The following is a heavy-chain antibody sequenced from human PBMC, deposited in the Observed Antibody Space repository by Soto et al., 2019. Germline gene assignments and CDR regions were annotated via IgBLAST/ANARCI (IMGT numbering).Heavy chain of an antibody. Sequence: QVQLVQSGAEVKKPGSSVRVSCTASRDTFSKYAINWVRQAPGQGLEWMGWIIPIFDSRKYAEKFQGRVTITADESTSTAYMDLRSLRFEDTAVYYCARGETYLWVWGQGTTVTVS. CDR2: IIPIFDSR. J-gene: IGHJ6*02. V-gene: IGHV1-69*01. CDR3: ARGETYLWV. D-gene: IGHD3-16*01. CDR1: RDTFSKYA.